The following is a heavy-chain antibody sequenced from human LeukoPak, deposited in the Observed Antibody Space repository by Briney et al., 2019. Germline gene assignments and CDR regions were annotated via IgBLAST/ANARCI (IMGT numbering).Heavy chain of an antibody. CDR2: IYYSGIT. D-gene: IGHD3-9*01. Sequence: SETLSLTCTVSGGSISSYYWSWIRQPPGKGLEWIGYIYYSGITNYNPSLKSRVTMSVDTSKNQFSLKLSSVTAADTAVYYCAGNILTGPFDYWGQGTLVTVSS. CDR3: AGNILTGPFDY. CDR1: GGSISSYY. J-gene: IGHJ4*02. V-gene: IGHV4-59*08.